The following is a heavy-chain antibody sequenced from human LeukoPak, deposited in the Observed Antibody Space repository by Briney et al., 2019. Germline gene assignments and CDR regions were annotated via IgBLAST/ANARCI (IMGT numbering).Heavy chain of an antibody. CDR2: IISSSSYI. J-gene: IGHJ3*02. CDR3: ARGFTGI. Sequence: GGSLRLSCAASGFTFSTYSMNWVRQAPGKGLEWVAYIISSSSYIEYADSVKGRFTISRDNAKNLVYLQMNSLRAEDTAVYYCARGFTGIWGQGTMVTVSS. D-gene: IGHD3-10*01. V-gene: IGHV3-21*01. CDR1: GFTFSTYS.